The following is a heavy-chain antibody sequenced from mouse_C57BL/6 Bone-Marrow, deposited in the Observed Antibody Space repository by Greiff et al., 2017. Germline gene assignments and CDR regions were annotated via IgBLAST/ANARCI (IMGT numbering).Heavy chain of an antibody. Sequence: EVMLVESGGGLVKPGGSLKLSCAASGFTFSDYGMHWVRQAPEKGLEWVAYISSGSSTIYYADTVKGRFTISRDNAKNTLFLQMTSLRSEDTAMYYCARPELHYAMDYWGQGPSVTVSS. V-gene: IGHV5-17*01. CDR3: ARPELHYAMDY. CDR1: GFTFSDYG. CDR2: ISSGSSTI. D-gene: IGHD2-1*01. J-gene: IGHJ4*01.